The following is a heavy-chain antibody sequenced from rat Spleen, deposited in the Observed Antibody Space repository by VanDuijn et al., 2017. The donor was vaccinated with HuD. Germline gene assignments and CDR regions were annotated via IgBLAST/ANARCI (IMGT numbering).Heavy chain of an antibody. J-gene: IGHJ2*01. V-gene: IGHV5-31*01. D-gene: IGHD5-1*01. CDR3: TQNGELYY. CDR2: ITNTGVNT. Sequence: EVQLVESGGGLVQPGRSLKLSCVASGFTFNNYWMSWIRQAPGKGLEWVASITNTGVNTYYPDSVKGRFTISRDNAKSTLYLQMNSLRSEDTATYYCTQNGELYYWGQGVMVTVSS. CDR1: GFTFNNYW.